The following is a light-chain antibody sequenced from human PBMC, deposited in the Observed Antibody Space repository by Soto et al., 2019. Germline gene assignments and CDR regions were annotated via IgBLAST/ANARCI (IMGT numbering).Light chain of an antibody. V-gene: IGKV1-33*01. CDR3: QRHDGVPL. CDR2: DAS. CDR1: QDISNH. J-gene: IGKJ3*01. Sequence: DIQLTQSPSSLSASVGDRVTITCQASQDISNHLNWYQQKQGKAPNLLIYDASDLETRVPSRFSGGGSGTFFSFAINSLQPEDIATYYCQRHDGVPLFGPGTKVEIK.